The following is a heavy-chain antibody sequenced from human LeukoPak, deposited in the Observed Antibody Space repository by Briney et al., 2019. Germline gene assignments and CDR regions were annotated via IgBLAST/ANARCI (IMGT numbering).Heavy chain of an antibody. V-gene: IGHV3-53*01. CDR2: IYGGGEI. D-gene: IGHD2-15*01. CDR1: GFIFSNAW. Sequence: PGGSLRLSCGGSGFIFSNAWMNWVRQAPGKGLEWVSVIYGGGEIYYADSVKGRFTISRDNSKNTLDLQMNSLRAEDTAVYYCARESTGCYDYWGQGTLVTVSS. CDR3: ARESTGCYDY. J-gene: IGHJ4*02.